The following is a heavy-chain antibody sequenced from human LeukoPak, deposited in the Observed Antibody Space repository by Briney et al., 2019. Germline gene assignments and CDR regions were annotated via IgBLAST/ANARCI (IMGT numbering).Heavy chain of an antibody. CDR1: GGSFSGYY. J-gene: IGHJ4*02. Sequence: KSSETLSLTCAVYGGSFSGYYWSWIRQPPGKGLEWIGEINHSGSTNYNPSLKSRVTISVDTSKNQFSLKLSSVTAADTAVYYCARGPRNMRVKSDSTLGNDYWGQGTLVTVSS. CDR3: ARGPRNMRVKSDSTLGNDY. V-gene: IGHV4-34*01. CDR2: INHSGST. D-gene: IGHD3-22*01.